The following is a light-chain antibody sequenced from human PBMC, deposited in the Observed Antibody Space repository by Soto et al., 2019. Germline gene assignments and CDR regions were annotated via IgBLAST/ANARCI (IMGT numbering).Light chain of an antibody. V-gene: IGLV7-46*01. CDR1: TGAVTSGHF. Sequence: QSVVTQEPSLTVSPGGTVTLTCGSSTGAVTSGHFPYWFQQKPGQAPRTLIYDVTNKHPWTPARFSGSLLGGKAALTLSGAQPEDEAEYYCSLFYSGIVVFGGGTKVTVL. CDR2: DVT. CDR3: SLFYSGIVV. J-gene: IGLJ2*01.